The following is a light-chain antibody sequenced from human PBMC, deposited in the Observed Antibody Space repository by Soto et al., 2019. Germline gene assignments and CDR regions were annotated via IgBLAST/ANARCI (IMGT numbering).Light chain of an antibody. J-gene: IGLJ3*02. CDR2: EVS. Sequence: QSVLTQPPSASGSPGQSVTISCTGTSSDVGAYKYVSWYQQYPGKAPKLMIYEVSKRPSGVPDRFSGSKSGNTASLTVSGLQAEAEADYYYTSYVGSNIWVFGGGTKLTVL. CDR3: TSYVGSNIWV. V-gene: IGLV2-8*01. CDR1: SSDVGAYKY.